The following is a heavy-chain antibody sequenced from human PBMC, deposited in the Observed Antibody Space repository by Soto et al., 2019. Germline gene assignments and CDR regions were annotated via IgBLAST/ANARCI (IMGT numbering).Heavy chain of an antibody. CDR1: GFTFSNYK. V-gene: IGHV3-21*04. Sequence: PGGSLRLSCAASGFTFSNYKMNWVRQAPGKGLEWISAISSGDRFIYYADSVKGRFTVSRDNSNNTLYLHMNSLIAEDTALYYCARADVVRMFHSTARVFWGQGSLVTFS. J-gene: IGHJ4*02. CDR2: ISSGDRFI. CDR3: ARADVVRMFHSTARVF. D-gene: IGHD4-17*01.